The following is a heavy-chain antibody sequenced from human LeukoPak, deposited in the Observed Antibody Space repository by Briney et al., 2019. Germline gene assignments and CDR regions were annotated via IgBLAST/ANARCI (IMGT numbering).Heavy chain of an antibody. V-gene: IGHV3-23*01. CDR3: AKDLGYSSSWYLGVDY. CDR1: GFTFSNYA. Sequence: GGSLRLSCAASGFTFSNYAMSWVRQAPGKGLEWISAISGSGDSTYYADSVKGRFTISRDNSKNTLYLQMTSLRAEDTAVYYCAKDLGYSSSWYLGVDYWGQGTLVTVSS. CDR2: ISGSGDST. J-gene: IGHJ4*02. D-gene: IGHD6-13*01.